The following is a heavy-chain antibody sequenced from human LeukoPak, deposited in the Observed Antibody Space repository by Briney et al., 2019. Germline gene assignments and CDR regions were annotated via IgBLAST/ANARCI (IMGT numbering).Heavy chain of an antibody. CDR2: ISSDGSSA. CDR3: ARGDSYYYDSSGYFPPGY. CDR1: GFTFTSYW. Sequence: GGSLRLSCAASGFTFTSYWMHWVRHAPRKGLVWVSRISSDGSSATYAASVKGRFTISRDNAKNTLFLQMDSLRAEDTAVYYCARGDSYYYDSSGYFPPGYWGQGTLVAVSS. J-gene: IGHJ4*02. D-gene: IGHD3-22*01. V-gene: IGHV3-74*01.